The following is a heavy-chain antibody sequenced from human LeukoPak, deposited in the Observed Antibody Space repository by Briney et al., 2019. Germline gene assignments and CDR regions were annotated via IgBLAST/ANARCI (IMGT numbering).Heavy chain of an antibody. CDR3: ARGLRQLVRSWHY. CDR2: INHSGRT. J-gene: IGHJ4*02. Sequence: PSETLSLTCAVYGGSFRTYYWSWIRQTPGKGLEWIGEINHSGRTNYSSSLKSRVSISVDTSKNQFSLKLSSVTAADTAVYYCARGLRQLVRSWHYWGQGTLVTVSS. V-gene: IGHV4-34*01. CDR1: GGSFRTYY. D-gene: IGHD6-6*01.